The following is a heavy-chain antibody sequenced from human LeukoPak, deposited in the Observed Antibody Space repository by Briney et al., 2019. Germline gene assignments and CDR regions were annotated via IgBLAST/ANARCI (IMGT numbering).Heavy chain of an antibody. J-gene: IGHJ4*02. CDR2: IKQDGSEK. V-gene: IGHV3-7*01. CDR3: VRDKGGMVPFDH. D-gene: IGHD3-10*01. Sequence: GGSLRLSCAASGFTFSSYWMSWVRQAPGKGLEWVANIKQDGSEKYYVDSVKGRFTISRDNAKNSLYLQMNSLRAEDTAVYFCVRDKGGMVPFDHWGQGTLVTVSS. CDR1: GFTFSSYW.